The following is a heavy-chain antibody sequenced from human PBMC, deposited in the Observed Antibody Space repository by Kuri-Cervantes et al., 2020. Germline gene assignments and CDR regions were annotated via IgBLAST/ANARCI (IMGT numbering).Heavy chain of an antibody. CDR1: GFTFSSYG. D-gene: IGHD1-26*01. V-gene: IGHV3-33*01. CDR2: IWYDGSNK. CDR3: ARVVYLSNGAPN. Sequence: GGSLRLSCAASGFTFSSYGMHWVRQAPGKGLEWVAVIWYDGSNKYYADSVKGRFTISRDSAKNALFLQMNSLRAEDTAIYYCARVVYLSNGAPNWGQGTLVTVSS. J-gene: IGHJ4*02.